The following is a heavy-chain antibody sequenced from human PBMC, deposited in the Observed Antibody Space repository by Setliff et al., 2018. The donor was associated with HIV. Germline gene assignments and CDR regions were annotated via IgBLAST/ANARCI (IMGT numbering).Heavy chain of an antibody. CDR3: ARANFWSGYYGY. CDR2: IYYSRST. Sequence: SETLSLTCTVSGGSISSHYWSWIRQPPGKGLEWIGYIYYSRSTNYNPSLKSRVTISVDTSKNQFSLKLSSVTAADTAVYYCARANFWSGYYGYWGQGTLVTVSS. J-gene: IGHJ4*02. D-gene: IGHD3-3*01. CDR1: GGSISSHY. V-gene: IGHV4-59*11.